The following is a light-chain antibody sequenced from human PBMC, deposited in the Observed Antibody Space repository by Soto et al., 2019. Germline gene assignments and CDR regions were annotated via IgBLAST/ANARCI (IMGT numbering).Light chain of an antibody. CDR1: NIGSES. J-gene: IGLJ3*02. V-gene: IGLV3-21*02. Sequence: SYELTQPPSVSVAPGQTATLTCGGNNIGSESVHWYQQKPGQAPVLVVYDDTDRPSGIPERFSGSNFGNTATLTLSRVEVGDEADYYCQVWDSSSDHRVFGGGTKVTVL. CDR3: QVWDSSSDHRV. CDR2: DDT.